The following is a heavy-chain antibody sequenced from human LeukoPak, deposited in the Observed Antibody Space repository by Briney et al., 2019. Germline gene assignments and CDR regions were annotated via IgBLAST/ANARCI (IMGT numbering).Heavy chain of an antibody. CDR1: GFTIGPYA. D-gene: IGHD2/OR15-2a*01. J-gene: IGHJ6*02. Sequence: GGSLRLSCAASGFTIGPYAMYRVRQGPGRGLEWVSVIKADGSGTFYADSVRGRFTTPRDNSKNSLYLQMNSLTSEDTALYYCATWAFYHNLDVWGQGTTVIVSS. V-gene: IGHV3-43*02. CDR3: ATWAFYHNLDV. CDR2: IKADGSGT.